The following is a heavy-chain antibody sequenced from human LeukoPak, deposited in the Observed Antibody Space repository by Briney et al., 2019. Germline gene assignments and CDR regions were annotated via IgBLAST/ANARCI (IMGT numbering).Heavy chain of an antibody. CDR2: IYPGDSDA. D-gene: IGHD2-2*01. CDR1: GYTFTTYW. J-gene: IGHJ4*02. CDR3: ARRGGGGLPAAAKAFDY. Sequence: GESLKISCKGSGYTFTTYWIAWVRQMPGKGLEWMGIIYPGDSDARYSPSFHGQVTISVDESISTAYLQWSSLKASDTAIYYCARRGGGGLPAAAKAFDYWGQGTLVTVSS. V-gene: IGHV5-51*01.